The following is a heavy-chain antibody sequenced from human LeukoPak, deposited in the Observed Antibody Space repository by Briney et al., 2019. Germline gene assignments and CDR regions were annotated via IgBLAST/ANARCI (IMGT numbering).Heavy chain of an antibody. V-gene: IGHV4-34*01. D-gene: IGHD2-15*01. CDR3: ARDAYCSGGSCYNWFDP. J-gene: IGHJ5*02. CDR1: GGSFSGYY. Sequence: PSETLSLTCAVYGGSFSGYYWSWIRQPPGKGLEWIGEINHSGSTNYNPSLKSRVTISVDTSKNQFSLQLNSVTPEDTAVYYCARDAYCSGGSCYNWFDPWGQGTLVTVSS. CDR2: INHSGST.